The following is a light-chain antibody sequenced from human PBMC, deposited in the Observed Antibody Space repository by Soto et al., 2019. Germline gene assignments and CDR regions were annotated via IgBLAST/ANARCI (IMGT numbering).Light chain of an antibody. V-gene: IGLV6-57*02. CDR3: QSSDSRNWV. CDR2: EDN. J-gene: IGLJ3*02. CDR1: SGSIASNY. Sequence: NFLLTQPHSVSESPGKTVTISCTGSSGSIASNYVQWYQQRPGSAPTTVIYEDNQRPPGVPDRFSGSIDSSSNSASLTISGLKTEDEAVYSCQSSDSRNWVFGGGTKLTVL.